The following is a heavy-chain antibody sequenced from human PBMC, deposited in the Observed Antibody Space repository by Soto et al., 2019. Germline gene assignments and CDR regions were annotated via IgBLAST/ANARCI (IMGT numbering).Heavy chain of an antibody. CDR1: GFTFSSYA. J-gene: IGHJ4*02. Sequence: GGSLRLSCAASGFTFSSYAMHWVRQAPGKGLEWVAVISYDGSNKYYADSVKGRFTISRDNSKNTLYLQMNSLRAEDTAVYYCARDRDEIQLFDYWGQGTLVTVSS. D-gene: IGHD5-18*01. V-gene: IGHV3-30-3*01. CDR3: ARDRDEIQLFDY. CDR2: ISYDGSNK.